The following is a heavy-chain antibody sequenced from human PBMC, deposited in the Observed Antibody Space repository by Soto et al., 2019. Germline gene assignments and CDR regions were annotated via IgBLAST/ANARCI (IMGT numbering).Heavy chain of an antibody. CDR1: GDTFTSYG. D-gene: IGHD3-22*01. V-gene: IGHV1-69*13. Sequence: SVKVSCKASGDTFTSYGISWVRQAPGQGLEWMGGIIPIFGTANYAQKFQGRVTITADESTSTAYMELSSLRSEDTAVYYCARMYYYDSSGYIYYGMDVWGQGTTVTVSS. CDR2: IIPIFGTA. CDR3: ARMYYYDSSGYIYYGMDV. J-gene: IGHJ6*02.